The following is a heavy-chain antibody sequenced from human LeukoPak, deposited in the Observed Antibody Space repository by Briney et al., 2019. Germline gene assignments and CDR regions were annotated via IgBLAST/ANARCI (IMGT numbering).Heavy chain of an antibody. Sequence: PGRSLRLSCAASGFTFSSYEMHWVRQAPGKGLEWVAAISYDGSNKFYADSVKGRFTTSRDNSKNTLYLQTNSLRAEDTAVYSCARAYYDSSGAFDYWGQGTLVTVSS. J-gene: IGHJ4*02. CDR3: ARAYYDSSGAFDY. D-gene: IGHD3-22*01. CDR1: GFTFSSYE. V-gene: IGHV3-30-3*01. CDR2: ISYDGSNK.